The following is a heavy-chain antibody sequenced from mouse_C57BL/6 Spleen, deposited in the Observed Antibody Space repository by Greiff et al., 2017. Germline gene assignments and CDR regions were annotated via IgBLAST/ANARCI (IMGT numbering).Heavy chain of an antibody. V-gene: IGHV5-9-1*02. CDR2: ISSGGDYI. CDR1: GFTFSSYA. CDR3: TRGLLTSGFAY. Sequence: EVKVVESGEGLVKPGGSLKLSCAASGFTFSSYAMSWVRQTPEKRLEWVAYISSGGDYIYYADTVKGRFTISRDNARNTLYLQMSSLKSEDTAMYYCTRGLLTSGFAYWGQGTLVTVSA. J-gene: IGHJ3*01. D-gene: IGHD1-3*01.